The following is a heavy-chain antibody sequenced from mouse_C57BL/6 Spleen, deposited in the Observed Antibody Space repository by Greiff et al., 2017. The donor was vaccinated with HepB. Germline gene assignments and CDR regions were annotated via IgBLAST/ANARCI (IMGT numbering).Heavy chain of an antibody. CDR1: GYTFTSYW. CDR2: IDPNSGGT. J-gene: IGHJ4*01. CDR3: AKESYYAMDY. Sequence: VQLQQPGAELVKPGASVKLSCKASGYTFTSYWMHWVKQRPGRGLEWIGRIDPNSGGTKYNEKFKSKATLTVDKPSSTAYMQLSILTSEDSAVYYCAKESYYAMDYWGQGTSVTVSS. V-gene: IGHV1-72*01.